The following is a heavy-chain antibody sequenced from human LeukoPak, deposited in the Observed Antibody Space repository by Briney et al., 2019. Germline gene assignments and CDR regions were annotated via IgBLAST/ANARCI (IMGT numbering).Heavy chain of an antibody. CDR2: ISWNSGSI. CDR1: GFTFDDYA. V-gene: IGHV3-9*01. Sequence: GRSLRLSCAASGFTFDDYATHWVRQAPGKGLEWVSGISWNSGSIGYADSVKGRFTISRDNAKNSLYLQMNSLRAEDTALYYCAKSYGGNSFDYWGQGTLVTVSS. J-gene: IGHJ4*02. CDR3: AKSYGGNSFDY. D-gene: IGHD4-23*01.